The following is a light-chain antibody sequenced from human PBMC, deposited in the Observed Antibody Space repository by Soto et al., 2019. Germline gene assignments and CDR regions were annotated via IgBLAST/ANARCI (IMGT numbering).Light chain of an antibody. CDR1: QGIGKD. CDR2: DES. CDR3: QQHNSLLT. Sequence: DIQMTQSPPSLSASVGDRVTITCRASQGIGKDLGWYQQKPGKAPKRLIHDESSLESGVPSRFSGSGSGTEFTLTISSLQPEDLATYYCQQHNSLLTFGEGTQVEIK. J-gene: IGKJ4*01. V-gene: IGKV1-17*01.